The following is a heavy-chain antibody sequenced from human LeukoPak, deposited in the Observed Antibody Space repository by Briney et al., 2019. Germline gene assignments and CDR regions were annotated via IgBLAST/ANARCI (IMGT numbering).Heavy chain of an antibody. CDR1: GFTFSSYA. D-gene: IGHD5-24*01. Sequence: GGSLRLSCAASGFTFSSYAMSWVRQAPGKGLEWVSSVSGSGGSTYYADSVKGRFTISRDNAKNSLYLQMNSLRAEDTAIYYCTRVGYIDEGIDYWGQGTLVTVSS. J-gene: IGHJ4*02. CDR3: TRVGYIDEGIDY. CDR2: VSGSGGST. V-gene: IGHV3-23*01.